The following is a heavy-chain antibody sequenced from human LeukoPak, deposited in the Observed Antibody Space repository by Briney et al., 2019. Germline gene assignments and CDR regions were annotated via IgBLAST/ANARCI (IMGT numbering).Heavy chain of an antibody. D-gene: IGHD6-13*01. CDR2: TNPNSGNT. CDR1: GYIFTGYY. J-gene: IGHJ6*03. V-gene: IGHV1-8*02. CDR3: ARAVSWSPIGDSYYYMDV. Sequence: GASVKVSCKASGYIFTGYYMHWVRQAPGQGLEWMGWTNPNSGNTGYAQKFQGRVTMTRDTSISTVYMELSGLRSEDTAVYYCARAVSWSPIGDSYYYMDVWGKGTTVAISS.